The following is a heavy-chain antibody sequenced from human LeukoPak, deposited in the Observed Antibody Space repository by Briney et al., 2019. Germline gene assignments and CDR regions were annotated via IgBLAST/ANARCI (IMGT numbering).Heavy chain of an antibody. CDR2: IKEDGSEK. CDR1: GFTFYRNW. Sequence: GGALRIPCGAPGFTFYRNWVSLGRQAPGKGLEWVANIKEDGSEKYYVDSVKGRFTISRDNAKNSLYLQMNSLRGEDTAVYYCARNDNWGQGTLVTVSS. D-gene: IGHD3-22*01. J-gene: IGHJ4*02. V-gene: IGHV3-7*01. CDR3: ARNDN.